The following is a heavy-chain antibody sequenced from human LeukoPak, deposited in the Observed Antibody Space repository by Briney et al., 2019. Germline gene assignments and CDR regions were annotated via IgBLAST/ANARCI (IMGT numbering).Heavy chain of an antibody. CDR3: VRHNTQKYAADY. Sequence: TDTLSLTCTVSGGSISSDYWSWIRQPPGKGLEWIGHIYYTGSTNYNSSLKSRVTISVDTSKNQFSLKLSSVTAADTAMYYCVRHNTQKYAADYWGQGTLVTVCS. CDR2: IYYTGST. D-gene: IGHD2-2*01. J-gene: IGHJ4*02. CDR1: GGSISSDY. V-gene: IGHV4-59*08.